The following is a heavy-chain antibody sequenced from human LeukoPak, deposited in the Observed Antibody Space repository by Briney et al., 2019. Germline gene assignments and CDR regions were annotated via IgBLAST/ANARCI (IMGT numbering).Heavy chain of an antibody. CDR3: ARVVPIYYGSGSYFDY. V-gene: IGHV3-53*01. D-gene: IGHD3-10*01. CDR1: GFTVSSKY. J-gene: IGHJ4*02. CDR2: IYSGGST. Sequence: GGPLRLSCAASGFTVSSKYMSWVRQAPGKGLEWVSVIYSGGSTYYADSVKGRFTISRDNSKNTLYLQMNSLRAEDTAVYYCARVVPIYYGSGSYFDYWGQGTLVTVSS.